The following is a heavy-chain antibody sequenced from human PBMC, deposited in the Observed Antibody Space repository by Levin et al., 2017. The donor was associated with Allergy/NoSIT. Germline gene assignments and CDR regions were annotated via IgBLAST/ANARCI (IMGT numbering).Heavy chain of an antibody. Sequence: SETLSLTCAVSGFSISSGYYWGWIRHPPGKGLEWIGSIYYTGNTYYNPSLRSRVTISRDTSKNQFSLQLNSLTAEDTAIYYCARTVTSGWYIIWFDPWGQGTPVTVSS. J-gene: IGHJ5*02. D-gene: IGHD6-19*01. V-gene: IGHV4-38-2*01. CDR3: ARTVTSGWYIIWFDP. CDR1: GFSISSGYY. CDR2: IYYTGNT.